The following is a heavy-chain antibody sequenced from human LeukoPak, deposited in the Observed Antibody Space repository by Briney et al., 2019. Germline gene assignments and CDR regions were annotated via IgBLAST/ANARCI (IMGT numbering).Heavy chain of an antibody. CDR1: GDIFTSYW. CDR3: ARPGSYTGFDY. Sequence: GESLKISCKGSGDIFTSYWIGWVRQMPREGLEWMGIIYPGDSDTRYSPSFQGQVTISADKSISTAYLQWSSLKAPDTAMYYCARPGSYTGFDYWGQGTLVTVSS. J-gene: IGHJ4*02. CDR2: IYPGDSDT. D-gene: IGHD1-26*01. V-gene: IGHV5-51*01.